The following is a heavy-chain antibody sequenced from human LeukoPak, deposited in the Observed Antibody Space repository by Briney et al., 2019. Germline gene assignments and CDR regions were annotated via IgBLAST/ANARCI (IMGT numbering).Heavy chain of an antibody. CDR3: AKDMEALRPGYYFMDA. CDR2: ISWNSGSI. CDR1: GFTFSDYG. J-gene: IGHJ6*03. Sequence: SGGSLRLSCAASGFTFSDYGMHWVRQGPGKGLEWVSAISWNSGSIDYADSVKGRFTISRDNAKNSLYLQMNRLRAEDTALYFCAKDMEALRPGYYFMDAWGKGTTVTVSS. D-gene: IGHD6-6*01. V-gene: IGHV3-9*01.